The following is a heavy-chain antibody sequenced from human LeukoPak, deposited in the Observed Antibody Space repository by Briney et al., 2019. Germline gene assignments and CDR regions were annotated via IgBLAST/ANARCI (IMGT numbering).Heavy chain of an antibody. J-gene: IGHJ4*02. D-gene: IGHD2-2*01. CDR3: ATGFWGYCSRNSCPLDN. CDR2: IISTGSTT. Sequence: GGSLRLSCAASGFTFSSYSMIWVRQAPGKGLEWISYIISTGSTTYYADSVKGRFTISRDNANNSLSLQMSSLRAEDTAVYYCATGFWGYCSRNSCPLDNWGQGTLVTVAS. CDR1: GFTFSSYS. V-gene: IGHV3-48*01.